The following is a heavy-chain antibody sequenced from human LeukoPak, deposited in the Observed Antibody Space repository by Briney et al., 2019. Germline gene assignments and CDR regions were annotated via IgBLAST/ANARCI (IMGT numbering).Heavy chain of an antibody. D-gene: IGHD3-3*01. J-gene: IGHJ4*02. Sequence: ASVKVSCKASGGTFSSYAISWVRQAPGQGLEWMGWISAYNGNTNYAQKLQGRVTMTTDTSTSTAYMELRSLRSDDTAVYYCARVEWLLYNGFWGLCDYWGQGTLVTVSS. CDR3: ARVEWLLYNGFWGLCDY. V-gene: IGHV1-18*01. CDR2: ISAYNGNT. CDR1: GGTFSSYA.